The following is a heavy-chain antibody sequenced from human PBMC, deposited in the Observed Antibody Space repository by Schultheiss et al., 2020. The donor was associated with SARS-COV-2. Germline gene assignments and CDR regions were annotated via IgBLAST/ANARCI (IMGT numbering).Heavy chain of an antibody. Sequence: SQTLSLTCTVSGGSISSYYWSWIRQPPGKGLEWIGYIYYSGSTNYNPSLKSRVTISVDTSKNQFSLKLSSVTAADTAVYYCARFERPHTPTDDAFDIWGQGTMVTVSS. J-gene: IGHJ3*02. CDR1: GGSISSYY. CDR3: ARFERPHTPTDDAFDI. D-gene: IGHD1-14*01. CDR2: IYYSGST. V-gene: IGHV4-59*08.